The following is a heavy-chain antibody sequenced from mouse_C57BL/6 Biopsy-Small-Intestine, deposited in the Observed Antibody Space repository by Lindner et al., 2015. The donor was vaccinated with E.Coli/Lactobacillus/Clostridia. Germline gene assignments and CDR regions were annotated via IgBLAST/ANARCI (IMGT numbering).Heavy chain of an antibody. CDR3: ARGTGRGFDY. V-gene: IGHV5-17*01. D-gene: IGHD4-1*01. J-gene: IGHJ2*01. CDR1: GFTFSDYG. Sequence: VQLQESGGGLVKPGGSLTLSCAASGFTFSDYGMHWVRQAPEKGLEWVAYINSDSSTIYYADAVKGRFTISRDNAKNTLFLQMTSLRSEDTAMYYCARGTGRGFDYWGQGATLTVSS. CDR2: INSDSSTI.